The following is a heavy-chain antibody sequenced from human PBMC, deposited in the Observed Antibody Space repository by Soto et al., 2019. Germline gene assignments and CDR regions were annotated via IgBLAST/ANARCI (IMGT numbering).Heavy chain of an antibody. CDR3: ARDQVGATGDY. V-gene: IGHV1-18*01. D-gene: IGHD1-26*01. J-gene: IGHJ4*02. CDR2: ISAYNGNR. CDR1: GYTFTTYG. Sequence: SVKVSCKASGYTFTTYGISCVRQSPGQGLEWMGCISAYNGNRNYAQKVQGRVTMTTDTSTNTAYMEVRSLRSDDTAVYYCARDQVGATGDYWGQGTLVTVSS.